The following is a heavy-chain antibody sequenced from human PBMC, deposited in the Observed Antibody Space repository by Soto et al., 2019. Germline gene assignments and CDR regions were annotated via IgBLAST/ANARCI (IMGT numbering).Heavy chain of an antibody. CDR3: ARDPVPSAAAGMGYYYYYMDV. Sequence: SVKVSCKASGGTFSSYTIGWVRQAPGQGLEWMGRIIPILGIANYAQKFQGRVTITADKSTSTAYMELSSLRSEDTAVYYCARDPVPSAAAGMGYYYYYMDVWGKGTTVTVSS. J-gene: IGHJ6*03. V-gene: IGHV1-69*04. D-gene: IGHD6-13*01. CDR2: IIPILGIA. CDR1: GGTFSSYT.